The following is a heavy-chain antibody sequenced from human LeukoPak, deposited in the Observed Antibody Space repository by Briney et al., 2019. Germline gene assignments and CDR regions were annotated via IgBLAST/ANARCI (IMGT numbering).Heavy chain of an antibody. D-gene: IGHD5-18*01. V-gene: IGHV1-2*02. CDR1: GYTFTGYY. J-gene: IGHJ4*02. CDR3: ARIDTAMARAYFDY. CDR2: INPNSGGT. Sequence: ASVKVSCKASGYTFTGYYMHWVRQAPGQGLEWMGWINPNSGGTNYAQKFQGRVTMTRDTSISTAYMELSRLRSDDTAVYYCARIDTAMARAYFDYWGQGTLVSVSS.